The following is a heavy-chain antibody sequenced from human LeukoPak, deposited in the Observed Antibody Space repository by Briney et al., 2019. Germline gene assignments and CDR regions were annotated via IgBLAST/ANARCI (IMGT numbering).Heavy chain of an antibody. CDR2: ISSSRYI. CDR3: ARGASGFWSGYSEKDY. D-gene: IGHD3-3*01. J-gene: IGHJ4*02. CDR1: GFTFSSHS. Sequence: GGSLSLSCAVSGFTFSSHSMIWVRQAPGEGLEWGSSISSSRYIYYADSVKGRFTISRDNAKTSLYLQMNSLRAEDTAVYYCARGASGFWSGYSEKDYWGQGTLITVSS. V-gene: IGHV3-21*01.